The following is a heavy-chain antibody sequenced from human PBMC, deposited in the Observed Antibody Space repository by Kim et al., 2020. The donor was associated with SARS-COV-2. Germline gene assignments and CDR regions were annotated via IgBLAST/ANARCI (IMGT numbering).Heavy chain of an antibody. CDR3: ARDLWYSSSSHNWFDP. Sequence: ASVKVSCKASGYTFTGYYMHWVRQAPGQGLEWMGRINPNSGGTNYAQKFQGRVTMTRDTSISTAYMELSRLRSDDTAVYYCARDLWYSSSSHNWFDPWGQRTLVTVSS. J-gene: IGHJ5*02. CDR1: GYTFTGYY. D-gene: IGHD6-6*01. CDR2: INPNSGGT. V-gene: IGHV1-2*06.